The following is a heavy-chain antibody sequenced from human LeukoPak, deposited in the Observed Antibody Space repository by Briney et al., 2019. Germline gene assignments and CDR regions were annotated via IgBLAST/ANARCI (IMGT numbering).Heavy chain of an antibody. CDR2: IHYSGTT. D-gene: IGHD3-9*01. CDR3: ARHRCGYSFDL. V-gene: IGHV4-39*01. Sequence: SETLSLTCTVSGDSISTSTYYWGWIRQPPGKGLEWIGSIHYSGTTYYSPSHKSRVTVSVDTSKSQFSLEESSVTAADTAVYYCARHRCGYSFDLWSQRTLVTV. CDR1: GDSISTSTYY. J-gene: IGHJ4*02.